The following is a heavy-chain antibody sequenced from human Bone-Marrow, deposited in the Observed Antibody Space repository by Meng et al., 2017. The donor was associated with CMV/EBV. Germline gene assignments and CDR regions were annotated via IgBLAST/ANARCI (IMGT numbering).Heavy chain of an antibody. D-gene: IGHD1-26*01. CDR1: GFTFSSYS. CDR3: AREVGATAAGLGY. J-gene: IGHJ4*02. V-gene: IGHV3-21*01. CDR2: ISSSSSYI. Sequence: GGSLRLSCAASGFTFSSYSMNWVRQAPGKGLEWVSSISSSSSYIYYADSVKGRFTISRDNAKNSLYLQMNSLRAEDTAVYYCAREVGATAAGLGYWGQGTLVTVSS.